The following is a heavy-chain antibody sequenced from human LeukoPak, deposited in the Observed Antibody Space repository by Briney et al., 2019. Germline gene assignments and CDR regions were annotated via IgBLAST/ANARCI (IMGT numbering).Heavy chain of an antibody. Sequence: GGSLRLSCADSGCTFSSSWMRWVRQAPGKELEWVANIKPDGSEKYYVDSVKGRFAISRDNAKNSLYLQMNSLRAEDTAVYYCASDKFGGTDYWGQGTLVTVSS. J-gene: IGHJ4*02. D-gene: IGHD3-16*01. CDR1: GCTFSSSW. CDR2: IKPDGSEK. V-gene: IGHV3-7*01. CDR3: ASDKFGGTDY.